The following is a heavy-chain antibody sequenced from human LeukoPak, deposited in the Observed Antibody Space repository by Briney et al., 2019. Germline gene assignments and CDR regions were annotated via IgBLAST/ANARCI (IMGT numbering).Heavy chain of an antibody. D-gene: IGHD1-26*01. Sequence: GGSLRLSCADPGFTFSSHWMHWVRQAPGKGLVWVSRIKYDASSTSYADSVKGRFTISRDNSKNTLYLQMNSLRAEDTAVYYCARDRHSGTSLVYFDYWGQGTLVTVSS. CDR3: ARDRHSGTSLVYFDY. V-gene: IGHV3-74*01. CDR1: GFTFSSHW. J-gene: IGHJ4*02. CDR2: IKYDASST.